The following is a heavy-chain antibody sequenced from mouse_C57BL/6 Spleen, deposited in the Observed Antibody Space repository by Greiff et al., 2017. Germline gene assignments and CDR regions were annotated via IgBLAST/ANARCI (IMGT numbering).Heavy chain of an antibody. CDR2: IYPGDGDT. V-gene: IGHV1-80*01. CDR1: GYAFSSYW. D-gene: IGHD1-1*01. J-gene: IGHJ2*01. CDR3: ARSFITTNYFDY. Sequence: QVQLQQSGAELVKPGASVKISCKASGYAFSSYWMNWVKQRPGKGLEWIGQIYPGDGDTNYNGKFKGKATLTADKSSSTAYMQLSSLTSEDSAVYFCARSFITTNYFDYWGQGTTLTVSS.